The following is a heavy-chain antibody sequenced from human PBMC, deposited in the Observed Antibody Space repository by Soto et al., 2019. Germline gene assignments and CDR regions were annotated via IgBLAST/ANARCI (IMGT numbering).Heavy chain of an antibody. CDR1: GYAFTGYA. D-gene: IGHD2-8*01. CDR2: INPDNGNT. Sequence: ASVKVSWKAAGYAFTGYAMHWGRQAPGQRLEWMGWINPDNGNTNYAQKFQGRVTITEDTSTDTAYMELSSLRSEDTAVYYCATGVKWVGAFDIWGQGTMVTVSS. V-gene: IGHV1-3*01. CDR3: ATGVKWVGAFDI. J-gene: IGHJ3*02.